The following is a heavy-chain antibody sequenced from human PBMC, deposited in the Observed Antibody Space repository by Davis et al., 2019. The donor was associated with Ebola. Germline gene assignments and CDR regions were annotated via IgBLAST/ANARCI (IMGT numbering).Heavy chain of an antibody. Sequence: MPGGSLRLSCTVSGGSISSYYWSWIRQPPGKGLEWIGYIYYSGSTNYNPSLKSRVTISVDTSKNQFSLKLSPVTAADTAVYYCARQSGGIAAAGSWGQGTLVTVSS. CDR1: GGSISSYY. V-gene: IGHV4-59*08. CDR3: ARQSGGIAAAGS. J-gene: IGHJ4*02. D-gene: IGHD6-13*01. CDR2: IYYSGST.